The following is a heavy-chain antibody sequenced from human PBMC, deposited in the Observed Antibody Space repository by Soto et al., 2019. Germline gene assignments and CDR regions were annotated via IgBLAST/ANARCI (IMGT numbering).Heavy chain of an antibody. D-gene: IGHD3-10*01. CDR1: GFTFSTYW. CDR2: LSGSGDNT. V-gene: IGHV3-23*01. Sequence: GGSLRLSCAASGFTFSTYWMSWVRQAPGKGLEWVSTLSGSGDNTYYADSVKGRFTISRDNSKNTLYLQMNSLRAEDTAVYYCAKYITMVRGVIIEAFDIWGQGTMVTVSS. J-gene: IGHJ3*02. CDR3: AKYITMVRGVIIEAFDI.